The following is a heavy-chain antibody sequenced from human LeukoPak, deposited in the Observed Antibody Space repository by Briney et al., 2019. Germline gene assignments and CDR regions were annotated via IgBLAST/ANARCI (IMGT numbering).Heavy chain of an antibody. J-gene: IGHJ6*02. CDR1: GGAFSSYA. CDR2: IIPILGIA. Sequence: GASVKVSCKASGGAFSSYAISWVRQAPGQGLEWMGRIIPILGIANYAQKFQGRVTITADKSTSTAYMELSSLRSEDTAVYYCAGSEYGSGSYFDYCYGMDVWGQGTTVTVSS. D-gene: IGHD3-10*01. V-gene: IGHV1-69*04. CDR3: AGSEYGSGSYFDYCYGMDV.